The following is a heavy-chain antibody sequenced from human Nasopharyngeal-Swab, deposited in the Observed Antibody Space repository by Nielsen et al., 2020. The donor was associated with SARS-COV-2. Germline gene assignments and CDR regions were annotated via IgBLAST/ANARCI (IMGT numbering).Heavy chain of an antibody. Sequence: SLKISCAASGFTFDDYAMHWVRQAPGKGLEWVSGISWNSGSIGYADSVKGRFTISRDNAKNSLYMQMNSLRAEDTALYYCAKAVTYYDFCSGPDVWGQGTLVTVSS. J-gene: IGHJ4*02. V-gene: IGHV3-9*01. CDR1: GFTFDDYA. CDR2: ISWNSGSI. CDR3: AKAVTYYDFCSGPDV. D-gene: IGHD3-3*01.